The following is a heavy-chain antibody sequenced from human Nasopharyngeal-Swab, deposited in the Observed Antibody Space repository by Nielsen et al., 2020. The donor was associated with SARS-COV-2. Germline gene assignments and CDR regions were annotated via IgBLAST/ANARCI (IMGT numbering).Heavy chain of an antibody. V-gene: IGHV1-69*13. J-gene: IGHJ6*02. CDR2: IIPIFGTA. CDR1: GGTFSSYA. Sequence: SVKVSCKASGGTFSSYAISWVRQAPGQGLEWMGGIIPIFGTANYAQKFQGRVTITADESTSTAYMELSSLRSEDTAVYYCARAPHPACITIFGVPPRHYGMDVWGQGTTVTVSS. CDR3: ARAPHPACITIFGVPPRHYGMDV. D-gene: IGHD3-3*01.